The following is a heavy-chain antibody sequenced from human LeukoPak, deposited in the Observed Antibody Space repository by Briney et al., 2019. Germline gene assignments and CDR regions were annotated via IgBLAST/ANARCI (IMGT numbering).Heavy chain of an antibody. Sequence: SVKVSCKASGGTFSSYAISWVRQAPGQGLEWMGRIIPILGIANYAQKFQGRVTITADKSTSTAYMELSSLRSEDTAVYYCARVFPSRRYYDILTGYDYWGQGTLVNVSS. V-gene: IGHV1-69*04. CDR1: GGTFSSYA. CDR2: IIPILGIA. J-gene: IGHJ4*02. D-gene: IGHD3-9*01. CDR3: ARVFPSRRYYDILTGYDY.